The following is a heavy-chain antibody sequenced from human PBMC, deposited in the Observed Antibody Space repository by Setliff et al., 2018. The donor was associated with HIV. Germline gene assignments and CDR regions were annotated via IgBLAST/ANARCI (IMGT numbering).Heavy chain of an antibody. J-gene: IGHJ3*02. CDR2: VYYNGNT. CDR1: GGSISSTTYW. Sequence: LSLTCTVSGGSISSTTYWWGWIRQPPGKGLEWIGTVYYNGNTFYDPSLKSRVTISIDMSKNQFSLKLTSVAAADTAVYYCAKRPGYGYPFHIWGQGTMVTVS. CDR3: AKRPGYGYPFHI. V-gene: IGHV4-39*01. D-gene: IGHD5-18*01.